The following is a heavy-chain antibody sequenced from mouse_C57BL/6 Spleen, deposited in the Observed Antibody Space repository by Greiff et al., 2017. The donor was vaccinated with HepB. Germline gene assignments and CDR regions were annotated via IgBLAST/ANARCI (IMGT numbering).Heavy chain of an antibody. CDR2: IDPNSGGT. Sequence: QVQLQQPGAELVKPGASVKLSCKASGYTFTSYWMHWVKQRPGRGLEWIGRIDPNSGGTKYNEKFKSKATLTVDKPSSTAYMQLSSLTSADSAVYYCAREDYDWYFDVWGTGTTVTVSS. J-gene: IGHJ1*03. V-gene: IGHV1-72*01. CDR1: GYTFTSYW. D-gene: IGHD1-1*01. CDR3: AREDYDWYFDV.